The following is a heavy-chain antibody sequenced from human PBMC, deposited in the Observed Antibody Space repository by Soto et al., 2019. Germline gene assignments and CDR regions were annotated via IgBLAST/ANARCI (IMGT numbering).Heavy chain of an antibody. D-gene: IGHD3-22*01. Sequence: GSGPTLVNPTQTLTLTCTFSGFSLTTNGMCLSWIRQPPGKALEWLALIDWDDNTYYSTSLNNRLTLSKDTSKNQVVLLVRHMGPVDTATYYCARIPCGNYYTENFFDPWGQGIPVTVSS. CDR3: ARIPCGNYYTENFFDP. CDR2: IDWDDNT. CDR1: GFSLTTNGMC. J-gene: IGHJ5*02. V-gene: IGHV2-70*01.